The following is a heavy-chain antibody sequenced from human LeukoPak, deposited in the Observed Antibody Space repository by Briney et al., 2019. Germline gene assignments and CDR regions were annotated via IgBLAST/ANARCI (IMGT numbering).Heavy chain of an antibody. CDR1: GFPFSTYA. J-gene: IGHJ4*02. D-gene: IGHD6-19*01. CDR3: AKDRIVMSGFFDY. CDR2: ITGSGGFT. V-gene: IGHV3-23*01. Sequence: GGSLRLSCAASGFPFSTYAMNWVRQAPGKGLEWVSVITGSGGFTQYADSVKGRFTISRDNSKNTVYLQMNSLRVEDTAIYYCAKDRIVMSGFFDYWGQGTLVTVSS.